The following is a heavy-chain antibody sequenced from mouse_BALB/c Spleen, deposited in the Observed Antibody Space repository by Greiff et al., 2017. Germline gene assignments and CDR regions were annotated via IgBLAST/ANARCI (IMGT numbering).Heavy chain of an antibody. J-gene: IGHJ3*01. CDR2: ILPGSGST. Sequence: QVQLKQSGAELMKPGASVKISCKATGYTFSSYWIEWVKQRPGHGLEWIGEILPGSGSTNYNEKFKGKATFTADTSSNTAYMQLSSLTSEDSAVYYCARRSTMITFAYWGQGTLVTVSA. CDR3: ARRSTMITFAY. V-gene: IGHV1-9*01. D-gene: IGHD2-4*01. CDR1: GYTFSSYW.